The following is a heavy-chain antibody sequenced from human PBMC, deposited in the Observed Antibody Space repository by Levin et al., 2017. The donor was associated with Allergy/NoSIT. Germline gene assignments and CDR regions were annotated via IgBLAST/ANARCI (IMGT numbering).Heavy chain of an antibody. Sequence: LSLTCAASGFTFSDYTMNWVSQAPGKGLEWLSNIRESGTTVYYADSVKGRFTVSRDNAKNSLYLQMNSLRDEDTAVYYCARDSRYAIDIWGQGTMVTASS. D-gene: IGHD6-13*01. CDR2: IRESGTTV. CDR1: GFTFSDYT. CDR3: ARDSRYAIDI. J-gene: IGHJ3*02. V-gene: IGHV3-48*02.